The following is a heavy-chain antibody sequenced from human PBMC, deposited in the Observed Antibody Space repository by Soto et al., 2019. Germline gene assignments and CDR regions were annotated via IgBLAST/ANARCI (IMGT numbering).Heavy chain of an antibody. CDR3: AKDWVGGSNKYYFEY. Sequence: PGGSLRLSCVASGFTFRDYGMHWVRQAPGKGLEWVAGISHHGLKEHYADSVKGRFTISRDNSKKTVYLQLNSLRGDDTAVYYYAKDWVGGSNKYYFEYWGQGTLVTVSS. V-gene: IGHV3-30*18. D-gene: IGHD2-15*01. J-gene: IGHJ4*02. CDR1: GFTFRDYG. CDR2: ISHHGLKE.